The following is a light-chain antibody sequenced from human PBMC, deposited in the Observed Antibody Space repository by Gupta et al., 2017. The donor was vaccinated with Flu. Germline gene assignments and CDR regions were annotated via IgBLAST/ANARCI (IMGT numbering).Light chain of an antibody. CDR2: GAS. V-gene: IGKV1-12*01. CDR1: QGISSW. Sequence: IQMTQFPSSVSASVGDRVTITCRASQGISSWLAWYQQKPGRAPELLIYGASTLQSRVPSRFSGSGSGTDFTLTISILHPEDFATYFCQQANNFPRTFGQGTKVEIK. CDR3: QQANNFPRT. J-gene: IGKJ1*01.